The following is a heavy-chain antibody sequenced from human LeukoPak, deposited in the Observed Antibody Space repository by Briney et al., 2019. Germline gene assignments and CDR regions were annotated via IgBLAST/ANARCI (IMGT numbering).Heavy chain of an antibody. D-gene: IGHD6-19*01. CDR3: ARETGYSSGYYRD. J-gene: IGHJ4*02. CDR2: ISYSGST. CDR1: GGSISTYY. Sequence: SETLSLTCTVSGGSISTYYWSWIRQPPGKGLEWIGYISYSGSTNYNPSLTSLVTISVDTSKDQFSLKLSSVTAADTAVYYCARETGYSSGYYRDWGQGTLVTVSS. V-gene: IGHV4-59*12.